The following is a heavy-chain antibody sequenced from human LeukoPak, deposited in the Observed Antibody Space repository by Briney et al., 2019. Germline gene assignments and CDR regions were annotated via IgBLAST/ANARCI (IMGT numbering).Heavy chain of an antibody. V-gene: IGHV3-21*01. Sequence: GGSLRLSCAASGFTFSRYSMNWVRQAPGKGLEWVASISSTSTFIYSADSVKGRFTISRDTAKNSLFLQMNSLRAEDTAIYYCARDYFDSSDYPQTYYYYYMDAWGKGTTVTVSS. CDR1: GFTFSRYS. D-gene: IGHD3-22*01. J-gene: IGHJ6*03. CDR2: ISSTSTFI. CDR3: ARDYFDSSDYPQTYYYYYMDA.